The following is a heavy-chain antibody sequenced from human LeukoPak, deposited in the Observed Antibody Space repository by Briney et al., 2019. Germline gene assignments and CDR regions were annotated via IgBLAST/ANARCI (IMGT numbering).Heavy chain of an antibody. CDR3: ARDQRGLRFLEWSTYYYGMDV. D-gene: IGHD3-3*01. J-gene: IGHJ6*02. CDR2: ISSSSSTI. V-gene: IGHV3-48*02. CDR1: GFTFSSYS. Sequence: GGSLRLSCAASGFTFSSYSMNWVRQAPGKGLEWVSYISSSSSTIYYADSVKGQFTISRDNAKNSLYLQMNSLRDEDTAVYYCARDQRGLRFLEWSTYYYGMDVWGQGTMVTVSS.